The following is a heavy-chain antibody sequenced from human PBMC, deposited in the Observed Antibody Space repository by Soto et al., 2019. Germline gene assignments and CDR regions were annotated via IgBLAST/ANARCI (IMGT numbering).Heavy chain of an antibody. CDR2: ISTTGGSA. J-gene: IGHJ6*02. V-gene: IGHV3-64D*06. CDR1: AFSFRNYA. Sequence: PGGCLRLSWSAAAFSFRNYAMHWVRQAPGEGLEYVSAISTTGGSAYYTDSVNGRFTISRHNSKNTLYLQMHSLRPDDTAVYYCVKTRMAVRELMGYYYGMEVWGQGTTVTVSS. D-gene: IGHD3-10*01. CDR3: VKTRMAVRELMGYYYGMEV.